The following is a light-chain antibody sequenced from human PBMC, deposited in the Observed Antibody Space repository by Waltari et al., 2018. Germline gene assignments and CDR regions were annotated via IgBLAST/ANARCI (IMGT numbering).Light chain of an antibody. CDR3: SSYGGNRNEV. Sequence: QSALTQPPSASGSPGQSVIISCTGTSSDIGGYNYLSWYQQHPGKAPTLLIYEVNKRPSGVPDRFSGSKSGNTASLTVSGLQADDEADYYCSSYGGNRNEVFGGGTKLTVL. J-gene: IGLJ3*02. V-gene: IGLV2-8*01. CDR1: SSDIGGYNY. CDR2: EVN.